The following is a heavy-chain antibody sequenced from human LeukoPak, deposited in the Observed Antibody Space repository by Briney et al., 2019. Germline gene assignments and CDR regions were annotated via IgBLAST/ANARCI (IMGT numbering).Heavy chain of an antibody. V-gene: IGHV1-2*02. D-gene: IGHD3-22*01. CDR3: ARGGSAYDSSGYYYEAFDI. CDR1: GYTFTGYY. CDR2: INPSSGGT. J-gene: IGHJ3*02. Sequence: ASVKVSCKASGYTFTGYYMHWVRQAPGQGLEWMGWINPSSGGTNYAQKFQGRVTMTRDTSISTAYMELSRLRSDDTAVYYCARGGSAYDSSGYYYEAFDIWGQGTMVTVSS.